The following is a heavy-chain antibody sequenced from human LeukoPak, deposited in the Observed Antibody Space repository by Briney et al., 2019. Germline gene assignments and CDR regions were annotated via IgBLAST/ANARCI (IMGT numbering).Heavy chain of an antibody. J-gene: IGHJ4*02. CDR1: GGSISSGGYY. CDR3: ARVAYDYVWGSPKHFDY. D-gene: IGHD3-16*01. CDR2: IYYSGST. Sequence: SQTLSLTCTVSGGSISSGGYYWSWIRQHPGTGLEWIGYIYYSGSTYYNPSLKSRVTISVDTSKNQFSLKLSSVTAADTAVYYCARVAYDYVWGSPKHFDYWGQGTLVTVSS. V-gene: IGHV4-31*03.